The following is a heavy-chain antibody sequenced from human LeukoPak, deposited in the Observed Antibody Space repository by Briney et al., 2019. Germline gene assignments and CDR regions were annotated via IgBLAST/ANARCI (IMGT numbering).Heavy chain of an antibody. V-gene: IGHV4-34*01. D-gene: IGHD3-22*01. Sequence: SETLSLTCAVYGGSFSGYYWSWIRQPPGKGLEWIGEINHSGSTNYNPSLKSRVTISVDTSKNQFSLKLSSVTAADTAVYYCASVRYYYDSSGYYPFDYWGQGTLVTVSS. J-gene: IGHJ4*02. CDR1: GGSFSGYY. CDR3: ASVRYYYDSSGYYPFDY. CDR2: INHSGST.